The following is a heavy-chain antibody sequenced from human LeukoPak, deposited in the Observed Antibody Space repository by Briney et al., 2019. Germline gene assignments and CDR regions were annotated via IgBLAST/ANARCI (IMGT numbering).Heavy chain of an antibody. J-gene: IGHJ4*02. CDR2: INHSGST. Sequence: SETLSLTCAVYGGSFSGYYWSWIRQPPGKGLEWIGEINHSGSTNYNPSLKSRVTISVDTSKNQFSLKLSSVTAADTAVYYCARTRRITMVRGGGIDYWGQGTLVTVSS. CDR1: GGSFSGYY. CDR3: ARTRRITMVRGGGIDY. V-gene: IGHV4-34*01. D-gene: IGHD3-10*01.